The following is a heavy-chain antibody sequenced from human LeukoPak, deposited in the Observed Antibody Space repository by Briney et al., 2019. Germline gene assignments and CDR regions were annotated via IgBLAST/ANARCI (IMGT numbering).Heavy chain of an antibody. D-gene: IGHD2-8*01. V-gene: IGHV1-2*06. Sequence: ASVKVHCKASGYTFTGCYMHWVRQAPGQGREWMGRINPNSGGTNYAQKFQGRVTMTRDTSISTAYMELSRLRSDDTAVYYCAVLMVYARGVDYWGRGTLVTVSS. CDR3: AVLMVYARGVDY. CDR2: INPNSGGT. CDR1: GYTFTGCY. J-gene: IGHJ4*02.